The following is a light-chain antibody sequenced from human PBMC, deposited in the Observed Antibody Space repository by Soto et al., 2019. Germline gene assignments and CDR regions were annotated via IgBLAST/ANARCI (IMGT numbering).Light chain of an antibody. V-gene: IGKV3-20*01. J-gene: IGKJ4*01. CDR1: QSVSSRD. CDR2: GAS. Sequence: DIFLTQSPFALSVSPVALATPSCRARQSVSSRDLAWYQQKPGQAPRLLIYGASSRATGIPDRFSGGGSETDFTLTISRLESEDSAVYYCQQYGISPFTFGGGTKVDI. CDR3: QQYGISPFT.